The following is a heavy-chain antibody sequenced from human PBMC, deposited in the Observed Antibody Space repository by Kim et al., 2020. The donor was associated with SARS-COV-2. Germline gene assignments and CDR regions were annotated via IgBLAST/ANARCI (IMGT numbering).Heavy chain of an antibody. V-gene: IGHV3-48*04. CDR2: ISSSSSTI. CDR3: ARDGVVVATYYFDY. J-gene: IGHJ4*02. Sequence: GGSLRLSCAASGFTFSSYSMNWVRQAPGKGLEWVSYISSSSSTIYYADSVKGRFTISRDNAKNSLYLQMNSPRAEDTAVYYCARDGVVVATYYFDYWGQGTLVTVSS. CDR1: GFTFSSYS. D-gene: IGHD2-15*01.